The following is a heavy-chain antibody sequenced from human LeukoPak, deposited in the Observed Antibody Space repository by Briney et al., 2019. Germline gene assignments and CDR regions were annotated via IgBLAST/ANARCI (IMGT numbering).Heavy chain of an antibody. CDR2: IYPGDSDT. V-gene: IGHV5-51*01. Sequence: GESLKISCKGSGYSFTSYWFGWVRQMPGKGLEWMGIIYPGDSDTRYSPSFQGQVTISADKSISTAYLQWSSLKASDTAMYYCARRPPMYSGSCHFDYWGQGTLVTVSS. CDR3: ARRPPMYSGSCHFDY. CDR1: GYSFTSYW. J-gene: IGHJ4*02. D-gene: IGHD1-26*01.